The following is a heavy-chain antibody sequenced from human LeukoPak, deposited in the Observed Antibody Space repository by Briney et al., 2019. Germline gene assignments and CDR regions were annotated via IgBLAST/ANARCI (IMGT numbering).Heavy chain of an antibody. D-gene: IGHD3-10*01. CDR1: GGSLSGYY. CDR2: INHSGST. J-gene: IGHJ6*03. CDR3: ARAPQPYGSGSYYYYYYMDV. V-gene: IGHV4-34*01. Sequence: SETLSLTCAVYGGSLSGYYWSWIRQPPGKGLEWIGEINHSGSTNYNPSLKSRVTMSVDTSKNQFSLKLSSVTAADTAVYYCARAPQPYGSGSYYYYYYMDVWGKGTTVTISS.